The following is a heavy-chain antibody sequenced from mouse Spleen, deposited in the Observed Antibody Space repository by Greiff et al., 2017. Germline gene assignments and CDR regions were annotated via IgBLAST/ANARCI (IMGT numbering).Heavy chain of an antibody. D-gene: IGHD2-1*01. J-gene: IGHJ4*01. CDR3: SRDQDCNYRAMDY. Sequence: VQLMESGGGLVKPGGSLKLSCAASGFTFSDYYMYWVRQTPEKRLEWVATISDGGSYTYYPDSVTGRVTISRDNAKNNLYLQMSSLKSEYTSMYYCSRDQDCNYRAMDYWGQGTSVTVSS. CDR1: GFTFSDYY. V-gene: IGHV5-4*02. CDR2: ISDGGSYT.